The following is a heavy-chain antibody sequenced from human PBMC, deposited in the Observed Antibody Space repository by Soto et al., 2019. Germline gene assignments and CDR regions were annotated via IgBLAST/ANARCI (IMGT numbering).Heavy chain of an antibody. CDR1: GFTFSSYS. CDR3: ARAPINPYSSWFVVPEHWFDP. CDR2: ISSSSSYI. J-gene: IGHJ5*02. V-gene: IGHV3-21*01. D-gene: IGHD2-2*01. Sequence: GGSLRLSCAASGFTFSSYSMNWVRQAPGKGLEWVSSISSSSSYIYYADSVKGRFTISRDNAKNSLYLQMNSLRAEDTAVYYCARAPINPYSSWFVVPEHWFDPWGQGTLVTVSS.